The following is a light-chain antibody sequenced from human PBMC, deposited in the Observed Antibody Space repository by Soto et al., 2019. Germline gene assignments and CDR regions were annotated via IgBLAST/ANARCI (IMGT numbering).Light chain of an antibody. CDR3: SSYTSSSYVV. V-gene: IGLV2-14*01. Sequence: QSVLTQPASVSGSPGQSITISCTGTSSDVGGYNYVSWYQQHPGKAPKLMIYDVSNQPSGVSNRFSGSKSGNTASLTISGLQAEDEADYYCSSYTSSSYVVFGGGTQLTVL. J-gene: IGLJ2*01. CDR1: SSDVGGYNY. CDR2: DVS.